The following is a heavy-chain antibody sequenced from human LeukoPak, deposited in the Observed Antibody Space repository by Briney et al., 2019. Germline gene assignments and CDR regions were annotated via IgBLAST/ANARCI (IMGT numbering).Heavy chain of an antibody. V-gene: IGHV3-53*01. CDR1: GVTVSSNY. D-gene: IGHD3-10*01. CDR2: IYSGGST. J-gene: IGHJ4*02. CDR3: ARGRSGYFDY. Sequence: GGSLRLSCAASGVTVSSNYMSWVRQAPGKGLEWVSVIYSGGSTYYADSVKGRFTISRDNSKNTLYLQMNSLRAEDTAVYYCARGRSGYFDYWGQGTLVTVSS.